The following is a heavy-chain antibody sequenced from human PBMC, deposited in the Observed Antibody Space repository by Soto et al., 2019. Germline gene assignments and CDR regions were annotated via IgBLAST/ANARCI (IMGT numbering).Heavy chain of an antibody. D-gene: IGHD3-10*01. V-gene: IGHV3-48*04. Sequence: GGSLSLSCAASGFTFSSYSMNWVRQAPGKGLEWVSYISSSSSTIYYADSVKGRFTISRDNAKNSLYLQMNSLRAEDTAVYYCASEGSGSYYNWGQGTLVTVSS. J-gene: IGHJ4*02. CDR1: GFTFSSYS. CDR2: ISSSSSTI. CDR3: ASEGSGSYYN.